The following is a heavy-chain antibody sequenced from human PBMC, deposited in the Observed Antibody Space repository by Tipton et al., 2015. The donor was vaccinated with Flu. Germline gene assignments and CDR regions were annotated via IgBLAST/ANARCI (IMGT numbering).Heavy chain of an antibody. V-gene: IGHV1-18*01. Sequence: QLVQSGAEVKKPGSSVKVSCKASGGTVSTYGFVWVRQAPGQGLEWMGWISAYNGHTNYAQKVQGRVTLTTDTSTNTAYMELRSLRSDDTAVYFCARDYFTVMKGGSADYWGQGTLVTVSS. D-gene: IGHD4-17*01. CDR1: GGTVSTYG. CDR3: ARDYFTVMKGGSADY. J-gene: IGHJ4*02. CDR2: ISAYNGHT.